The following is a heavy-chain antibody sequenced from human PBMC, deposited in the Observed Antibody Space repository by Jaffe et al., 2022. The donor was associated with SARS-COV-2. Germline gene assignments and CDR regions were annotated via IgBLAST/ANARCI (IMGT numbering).Heavy chain of an antibody. CDR2: INHSGST. V-gene: IGHV4-34*01. J-gene: IGHJ6*02. D-gene: IGHD3-3*01. CDR3: ARGRSSDYDFWSGYLKYYYGMDV. Sequence: QVQLQQWGAGLLKPSETLSLTCAVYGGSFSGYYWSWIRQPPGKGLEWIGEINHSGSTNYNPSLKSRVTISVDTSKNQFSLKLSSVTAADTAVYYCARGRSSDYDFWSGYLKYYYGMDVWGQGTTVTVSS. CDR1: GGSFSGYY.